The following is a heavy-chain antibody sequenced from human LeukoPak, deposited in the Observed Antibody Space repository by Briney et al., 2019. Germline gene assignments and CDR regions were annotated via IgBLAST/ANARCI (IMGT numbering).Heavy chain of an antibody. CDR1: GGSISSGDYY. CDR3: ARDFPTPPYYYYYMDV. Sequence: SQTLSLTCTVSGGSISSGDYYWSWICQPPGKGLEWIGYIYYSGSTYYNPSLKSRVTISVDTSKNQFSLKLSSVTAADTAVYYCARDFPTPPYYYYYMDVWGKGTTVTVSS. V-gene: IGHV4-30-4*08. CDR2: IYYSGST. D-gene: IGHD3-3*01. J-gene: IGHJ6*03.